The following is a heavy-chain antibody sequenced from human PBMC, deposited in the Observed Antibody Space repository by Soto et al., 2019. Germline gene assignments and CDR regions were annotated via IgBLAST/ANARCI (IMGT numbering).Heavy chain of an antibody. D-gene: IGHD3-22*01. V-gene: IGHV3-23*01. CDR2: ISGSGGST. Sequence: GSLRLSCAASGFTFSSYAMSWVRQAPGKGLEWVSAISGSGGSTYYADSVKGRFTISRDNSKNTLYLQMNSLRAEDTAVYYCAREYYYDSSGYWAAEPAALRFGSPPSPNKYGIDVWGQGTKVTVSS. CDR3: AREYYYDSSGYWAAEPAALRFGSPPSPNKYGIDV. CDR1: GFTFSSYA. J-gene: IGHJ6*02.